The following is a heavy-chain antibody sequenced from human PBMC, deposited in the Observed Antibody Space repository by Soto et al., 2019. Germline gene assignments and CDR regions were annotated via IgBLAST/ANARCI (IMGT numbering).Heavy chain of an antibody. CDR2: IWYDGSNK. D-gene: IGHD3-10*01. V-gene: IGHV3-33*01. CDR1: GFTFSSYG. Sequence: GGSLRLSCAASGFTFSSYGMHWVRQAPGKGLEWVAVIWYDGSNKYYADSVKGRFTISRDNSKNTLYLQMNSLRAEDTAVYYCARESVITMVRGSEGPYYGMDVWGQGTTVTVSS. J-gene: IGHJ6*02. CDR3: ARESVITMVRGSEGPYYGMDV.